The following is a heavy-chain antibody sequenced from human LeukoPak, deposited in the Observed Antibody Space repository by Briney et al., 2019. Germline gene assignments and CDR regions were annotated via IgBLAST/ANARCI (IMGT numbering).Heavy chain of an antibody. CDR3: ARDLAVLLWFGELLQDWFDP. CDR2: ISAYNGNT. V-gene: IGHV1-18*01. J-gene: IGHJ5*02. Sequence: GASVKVSCKASGYTFTSYGISWVRQAPGQGLAWMGWISAYNGNTNYAQKLQGRVTMTTDTSTSTAYMELRSLRSDDTAVYYCARDLAVLLWFGELLQDWFDPWGQGTLVTVSS. D-gene: IGHD3-10*01. CDR1: GYTFTSYG.